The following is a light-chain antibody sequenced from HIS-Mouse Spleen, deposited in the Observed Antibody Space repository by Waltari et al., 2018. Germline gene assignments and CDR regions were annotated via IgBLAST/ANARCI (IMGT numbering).Light chain of an antibody. CDR1: ALPKKY. CDR2: EDS. Sequence: SYELTQPPSVSVPPGQTARITCSGDALPKKYAYWYQQKSGQAPVLVIYEDSKRPSGNPGRFSGSSSGTMATLTISGSQVEDEADYYCYSTDSSGNHRVFGGGTKLTVL. J-gene: IGLJ2*01. V-gene: IGLV3-10*01. CDR3: YSTDSSGNHRV.